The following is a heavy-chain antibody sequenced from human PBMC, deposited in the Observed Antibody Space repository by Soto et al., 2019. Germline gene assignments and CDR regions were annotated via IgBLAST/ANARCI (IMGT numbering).Heavy chain of an antibody. D-gene: IGHD3-16*02. V-gene: IGHV1-18*01. CDR3: PRIVYYYYYAMDL. CDR1: GYTFTSYD. Sequence: QVQLVQSGAEVKKPGASVKVSCKASGYTFTSYDISWVRRAPGQGLEWMGWISAYNGNTNYAQKLQGRVTMTTDTSTSTAFMELTSLRSDDTAVYYCPRIVYYYYYAMDLWGQRTTVTVSS. J-gene: IGHJ6*02. CDR2: ISAYNGNT.